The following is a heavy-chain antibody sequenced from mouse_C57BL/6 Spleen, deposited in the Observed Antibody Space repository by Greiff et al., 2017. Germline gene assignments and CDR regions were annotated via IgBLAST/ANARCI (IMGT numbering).Heavy chain of an antibody. CDR2: IDPNSGGT. D-gene: IGHD1-1*01. Sequence: QVQLKQPGAELVKPGASVKLSCKASGYTFTSYWMPWVKQRPGRGLEWIGRIDPNSGGTKYTEKFKRQATLTVDTPSSTAYRQLSSLTSEDSAVYYCATSGFTTVVATDWFAYWGQGTLVTVSA. J-gene: IGHJ3*01. CDR3: ATSGFTTVVATDWFAY. CDR1: GYTFTSYW. V-gene: IGHV1-72*01.